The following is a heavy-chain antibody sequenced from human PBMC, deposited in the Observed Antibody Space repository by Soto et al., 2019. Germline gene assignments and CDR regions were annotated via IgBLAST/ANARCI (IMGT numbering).Heavy chain of an antibody. CDR3: AGGYGSGSYFLLYYYYMDV. CDR1: GYTFTSYG. CDR2: ISAYNGNT. D-gene: IGHD3-10*01. J-gene: IGHJ6*03. V-gene: IGHV1-18*01. Sequence: QVQLVQSGAEVKKPGASVKVSCKASGYTFTSYGISWVRQAPGQGLEWMGWISAYNGNTNYAQKLQVRVTMTTDTSTSTAYMELRSLRSDDTAVYYCAGGYGSGSYFLLYYYYMDVWGKGTTVTVSS.